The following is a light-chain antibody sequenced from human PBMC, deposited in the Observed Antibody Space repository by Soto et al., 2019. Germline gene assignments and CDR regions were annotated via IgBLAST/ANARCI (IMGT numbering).Light chain of an antibody. CDR2: GSS. V-gene: IGKV3-20*01. CDR3: HHYCNSRFT. Sequence: LTQSPGTLSLSPGERASLSCRASQTIYSTYLARYQQKPGQAPRLLLYGSSIRATGVPDRFNCSGSGTDFTLTIGRLEPEDFAVDHCHHYCNSRFTFGQGTKVEIK. J-gene: IGKJ2*01. CDR1: QTIYSTY.